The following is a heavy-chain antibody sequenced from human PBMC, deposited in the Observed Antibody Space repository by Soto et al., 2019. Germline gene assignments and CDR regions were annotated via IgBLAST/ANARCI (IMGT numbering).Heavy chain of an antibody. J-gene: IGHJ4*02. CDR1: GYSFTSYW. D-gene: IGHD3-22*01. CDR2: IYPGDSDT. V-gene: IGHV5-51*01. Sequence: PGESLKISCKGSGYSFTSYWIGWVRQMPGKGLEWMGIIYPGDSDTRYSPSFQGQVTISAGKSISTAYPQWSSLKASDTAMYYCARLEVYYDSSGYYPFFDYWGQGTLVTVSS. CDR3: ARLEVYYDSSGYYPFFDY.